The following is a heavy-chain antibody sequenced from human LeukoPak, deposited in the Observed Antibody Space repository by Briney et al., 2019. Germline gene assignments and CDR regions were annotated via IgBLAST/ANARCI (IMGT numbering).Heavy chain of an antibody. D-gene: IGHD4-23*01. V-gene: IGHV3-23*01. J-gene: IGHJ4*02. CDR3: PKDPLGYGGHYFDN. CDR2: ISGRTDGP. Sequence: GGSLRLSCAASGFSFSSYSMNWVRQAPGKGLEWVSTISGRTDGPYYADSVKGRFTTSRDNSKDMMYLQINNVRAEDTAVYYCPKDPLGYGGHYFDNWGQGTRVTVSS. CDR1: GFSFSSYS.